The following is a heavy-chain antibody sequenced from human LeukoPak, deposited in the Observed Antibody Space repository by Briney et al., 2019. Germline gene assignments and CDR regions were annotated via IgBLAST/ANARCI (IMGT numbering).Heavy chain of an antibody. Sequence: GGSLRLSCAASGFTFSSYAMSWVRQAPGKGREWVSAISGSGGSTYYADSVKGRFTISRDNPKNTLYLQMNSLRAEDTAVYYCAKDRYIRSSASKDGHIRSSASPDYWGQGALVTVSS. CDR1: GFTFSSYA. J-gene: IGHJ4*02. D-gene: IGHD6-6*01. CDR2: ISGSGGST. V-gene: IGHV3-23*01. CDR3: AKDRYIRSSASKDGHIRSSASPDY.